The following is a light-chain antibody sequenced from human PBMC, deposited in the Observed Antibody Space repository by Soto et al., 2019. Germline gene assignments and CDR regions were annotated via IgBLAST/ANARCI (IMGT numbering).Light chain of an antibody. CDR2: DAS. CDR3: QQYGSSSET. J-gene: IGKJ1*01. CDR1: QSVSSSY. V-gene: IGKV3-20*01. Sequence: EIVLTQSPGTLSLSPGERATLSCRASQSVSSSYLAGYQQKPGQAPRLLIYDASSRATGIPDRFSGRGSGTDLTLPISRLEPEDFAEYCCQQYGSSSETFGQGTKVEI.